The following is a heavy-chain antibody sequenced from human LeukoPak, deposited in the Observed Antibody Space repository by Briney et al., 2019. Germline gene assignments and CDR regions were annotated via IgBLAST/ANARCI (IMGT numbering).Heavy chain of an antibody. Sequence: PGGSLRLSCAASGFTFSSYSMNWVRQAPGKGLEWVSYISSSGSTIYYADSVKGRFTISRDNAKNSLYLQMNSLRAEDTAVYYCARGFRRGYSYGYNFDYWGQGPLVTVSS. CDR1: GFTFSSYS. CDR2: ISSSGSTI. D-gene: IGHD5-18*01. CDR3: ARGFRRGYSYGYNFDY. V-gene: IGHV3-48*04. J-gene: IGHJ4*02.